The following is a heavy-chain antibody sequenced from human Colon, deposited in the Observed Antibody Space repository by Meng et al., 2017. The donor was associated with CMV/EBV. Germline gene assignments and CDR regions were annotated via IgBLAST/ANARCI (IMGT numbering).Heavy chain of an antibody. CDR3: AIDNGWLSAY. D-gene: IGHD3-22*01. CDR2: NSGKEKRK. Sequence: RRCGKRGERQEEGKGKEGDKGNSGKEKRKNEEEKGKGRLTISRDNSKNKLYMKMNSMRADDTAVYYCAIDNGWLSAYWGQGTLVTVSS. J-gene: IGHJ4*02. V-gene: IGHV3-23*02. CDR1: RRCG.